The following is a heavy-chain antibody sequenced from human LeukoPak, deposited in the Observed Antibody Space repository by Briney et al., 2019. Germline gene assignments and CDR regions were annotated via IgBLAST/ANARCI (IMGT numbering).Heavy chain of an antibody. Sequence: SETLSLTCAVNGGSFSGYYWSWIRQPPGKGLEWIGEINHSGSTNYNPSLKSRVTISVDTSKNQFSLKLSSVTAADTAVYYCAREGYCSGGSCYDAFDIWGQGTMVTVS. CDR3: AREGYCSGGSCYDAFDI. CDR2: INHSGST. J-gene: IGHJ3*02. D-gene: IGHD2-15*01. CDR1: GGSFSGYY. V-gene: IGHV4-34*01.